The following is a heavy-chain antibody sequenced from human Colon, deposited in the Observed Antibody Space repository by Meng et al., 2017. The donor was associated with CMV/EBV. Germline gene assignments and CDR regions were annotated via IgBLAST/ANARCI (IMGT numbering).Heavy chain of an antibody. V-gene: IGHV2-5*02. D-gene: IGHD3-10*01. CDR1: GSSLSTIGMG. CDR2: IYWDDDK. CDR3: AHRPYGSGSYFFDY. J-gene: IGHJ4*02. Sequence: HITVKESCSTLVKPTQTLTLTCTFSGSSLSTIGMGVGLIRQPPGKALEWLGVIYWDDDKRYSPSLKSRLTITKDTSKNQVVLTMTNLDPLDTATYYCAHRPYGSGSYFFDYWGQGTLVTVSS.